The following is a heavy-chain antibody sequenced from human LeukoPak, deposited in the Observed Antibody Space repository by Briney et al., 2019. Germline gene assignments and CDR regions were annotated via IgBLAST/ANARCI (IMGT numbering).Heavy chain of an antibody. CDR3: ARVHYTGSYYSAFDH. D-gene: IGHD1-26*01. CDR1: GYTFTTYY. CDR2: INPNGGAT. J-gene: IGHJ3*01. Sequence: WASVKVSCKASGYTFTTYYIHWVRQAPGQGLEWVGVINPNGGATAYAQSLQGRVTITRDTSTSTVYMEVNSLRSEDTAVYYCARVHYTGSYYSAFDHWGQGTMVTVSS. V-gene: IGHV1-46*04.